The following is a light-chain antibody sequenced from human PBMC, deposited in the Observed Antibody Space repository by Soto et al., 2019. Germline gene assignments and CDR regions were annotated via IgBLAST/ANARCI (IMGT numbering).Light chain of an antibody. Sequence: QSVLTQPASVSGSPGQSITISCTGTSSDVGGYNYVSWYQQHPGKAPKLMIYEVSNRPSGVSNRLSGSKSGNTASLTISGLQAEDEADYYCSSYTSSSPHVVFGGGTKLTVL. CDR2: EVS. CDR1: SSDVGGYNY. CDR3: SSYTSSSPHVV. V-gene: IGLV2-14*01. J-gene: IGLJ2*01.